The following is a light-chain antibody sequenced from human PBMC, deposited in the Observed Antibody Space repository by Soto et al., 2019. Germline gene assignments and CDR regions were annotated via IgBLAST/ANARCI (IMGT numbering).Light chain of an antibody. CDR2: DTY. CDR3: QQRNTWPWT. V-gene: IGKV3-11*01. J-gene: IGKJ1*01. Sequence: EIVLTQSPSTLSVSLGHRATITCRASQSVSGDLAWFQQKPGKAPRLLIYDTYNGATGLPARFSGSGSGTKFTLITISLVPEDFAVSYCQQRNTWPWTFGQGTKVEIK. CDR1: QSVSGD.